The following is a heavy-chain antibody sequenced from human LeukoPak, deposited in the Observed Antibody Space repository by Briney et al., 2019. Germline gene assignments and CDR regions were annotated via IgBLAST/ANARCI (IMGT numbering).Heavy chain of an antibody. CDR2: ISTSSSYI. CDR1: GFNLRSYS. V-gene: IGHV3-21*01. D-gene: IGHD2-15*01. CDR3: ARDYCSGGSCYYMDV. Sequence: GSLRLSCAASGFNLRSYSMNWVRQAPGKGLEWVSSISTSSSYIYYADSVKGRLTISRDNAKDSLYLQMNSLRAEDTAVYFCARDYCSGGSCYYMDVWGKGTTVTVSS. J-gene: IGHJ6*03.